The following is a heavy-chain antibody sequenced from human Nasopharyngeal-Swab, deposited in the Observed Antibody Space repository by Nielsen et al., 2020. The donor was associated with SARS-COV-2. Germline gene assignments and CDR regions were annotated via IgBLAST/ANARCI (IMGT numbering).Heavy chain of an antibody. D-gene: IGHD6-6*01. J-gene: IGHJ3*02. Sequence: SETLSLTCTVSGGSISSYYWSWIRQPPGKGLEWIGYIYYSGSTNYNPSLKSRVTIPVDTSKNQFSLKLSSVTAADTAVYYCARFTSVGDAFDIWGQGTMVTVSS. V-gene: IGHV4-59*01. CDR3: ARFTSVGDAFDI. CDR2: IYYSGST. CDR1: GGSISSYY.